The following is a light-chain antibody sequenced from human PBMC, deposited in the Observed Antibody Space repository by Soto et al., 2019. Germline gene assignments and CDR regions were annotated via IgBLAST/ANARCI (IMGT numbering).Light chain of an antibody. Sequence: DVQLTQSPSTLSASVGDRVVITCRASQSISGWMAWYQQKPGKAPNLLIYKTLKSGVQPRFSGSGSGTEFTLTISSLQPDDFATYYCQQSHTYSFGQGTTVEMK. CDR1: QSISGW. CDR2: K. J-gene: IGKJ1*01. V-gene: IGKV1-5*03. CDR3: QQSHTYS.